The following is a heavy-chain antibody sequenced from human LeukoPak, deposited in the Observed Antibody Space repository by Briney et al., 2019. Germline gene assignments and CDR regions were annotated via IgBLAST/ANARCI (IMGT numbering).Heavy chain of an antibody. CDR3: ARSLLRIGRWELLGLYFHY. CDR2: INHSGST. CDR1: AGSFSTYY. D-gene: IGHD1-26*01. V-gene: IGHV4-34*01. Sequence: PSETLSLTCGVFAGSFSTYYWSWIRQPPGKGLEWVGEINHSGSTNYNPSLKRRVTISVDTSKNQFSLKLSSVPAADTAVYYCARSLLRIGRWELLGLYFHYWGQGTLVTVSS. J-gene: IGHJ4*02.